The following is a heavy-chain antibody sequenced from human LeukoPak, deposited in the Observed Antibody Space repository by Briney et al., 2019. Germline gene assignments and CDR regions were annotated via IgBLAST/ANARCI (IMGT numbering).Heavy chain of an antibody. D-gene: IGHD2-15*01. CDR3: ARGQSAVVVAATIRFHYYGMDV. Sequence: SETLSLTCAVYGGSFSGYNWSWIRQPPGKGLEWIGEISHSGSTNYNPSLKSRVTISVDTSKNQFSLKLSSVTAADTAVYYCARGQSAVVVAATIRFHYYGMDVWGQGTTVTVSS. CDR1: GGSFSGYN. V-gene: IGHV4-34*01. J-gene: IGHJ6*02. CDR2: ISHSGST.